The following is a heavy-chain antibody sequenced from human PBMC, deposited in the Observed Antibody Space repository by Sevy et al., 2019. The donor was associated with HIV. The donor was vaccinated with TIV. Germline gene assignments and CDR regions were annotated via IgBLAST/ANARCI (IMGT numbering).Heavy chain of an antibody. CDR2: IYSDGST. D-gene: IGHD5-18*01. V-gene: IGHV3-66*01. CDR3: ARGKSGYGYGLDY. J-gene: IGHJ4*02. Sequence: GGSLRLSCAASGFPVSSNYMSWVRQAPGKGLEWVSVIYSDGSTYHADSVKGRFTISRDNSKNTLYLQVNSLRVEDTAVYYCARGKSGYGYGLDYWGQGTLVTVSS. CDR1: GFPVSSNY.